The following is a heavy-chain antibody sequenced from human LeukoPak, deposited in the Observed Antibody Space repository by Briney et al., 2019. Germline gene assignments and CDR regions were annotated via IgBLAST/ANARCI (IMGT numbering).Heavy chain of an antibody. D-gene: IGHD3-9*01. CDR2: ISGGVDNT. CDR1: GATFGINF. CDR3: AKAEGYDILTGLDY. J-gene: IGHJ4*02. Sequence: GGSLRLSCEGSGATFGINFMSWVRQAPGKGLEWVSIISGGVDNTFYSDSVKGRFTISRDKSKNTLYLQMNSLRTEDTAVYYCAKAEGYDILTGLDYWGQGTLVTVSS. V-gene: IGHV3-23*01.